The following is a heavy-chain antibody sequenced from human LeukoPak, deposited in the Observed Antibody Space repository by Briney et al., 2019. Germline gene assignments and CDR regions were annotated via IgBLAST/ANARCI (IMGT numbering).Heavy chain of an antibody. CDR1: GFTFDDYA. Sequence: GRSLRLSCAASGFTFDDYAMHWVRPAPRKGLEWVSGISWNSGSIGYADSVKGRFTISRDNAKNSLYLQMNSLRAEDTALYYCAKGSSGYYNWFDPWGQGTLVTVSS. CDR2: ISWNSGSI. D-gene: IGHD3-22*01. CDR3: AKGSSGYYNWFDP. J-gene: IGHJ5*02. V-gene: IGHV3-9*01.